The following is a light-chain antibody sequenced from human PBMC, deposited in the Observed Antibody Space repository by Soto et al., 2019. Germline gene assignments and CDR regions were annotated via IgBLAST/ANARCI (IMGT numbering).Light chain of an antibody. CDR2: EVR. Sequence: QSALTQPASVSGSPGQSITISCTGTSSDVGGYNHVSWYQQHPGKAPKLIIYEVRNRPSGVSNRLSGSKSGNTASLTISGLQAEDEADYYCCSYTSSSIHVFGGGTKLTVL. V-gene: IGLV2-14*01. CDR3: CSYTSSSIHV. CDR1: SSDVGGYNH. J-gene: IGLJ3*02.